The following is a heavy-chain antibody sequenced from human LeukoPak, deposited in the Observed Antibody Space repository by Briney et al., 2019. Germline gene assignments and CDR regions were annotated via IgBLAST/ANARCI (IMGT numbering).Heavy chain of an antibody. CDR3: ARQAPGNWFDP. J-gene: IGHJ5*02. CDR1: GYNFNTYW. D-gene: IGHD7-27*01. CDR2: IYPGDSDT. V-gene: IGHV5-51*01. Sequence: KTGESLKISCKGSGYNFNTYWVAWVRQMPGKGLEWMGIIYPGDSDTRYSPSFQGQVTISADKSISTAYLQWSSLKASDTAMYYCARQAPGNWFDPWGQGTLVTVSS.